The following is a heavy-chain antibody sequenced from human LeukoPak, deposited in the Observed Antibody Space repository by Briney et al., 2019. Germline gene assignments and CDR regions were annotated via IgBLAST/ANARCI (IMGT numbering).Heavy chain of an antibody. CDR1: GGSFSGYY. CDR3: ARRTPYYYYYGMDV. D-gene: IGHD1/OR15-1a*01. V-gene: IGHV4-34*01. CDR2: INHSGST. J-gene: IGHJ6*02. Sequence: SETLSLTCAVYGGSFSGYYWSWIRQPPGKGLEWIGEINHSGSTNYNPSLKSRVTISVDKSKNQFSLKLSSVTAADTAVYYCARRTPYYYYYGMDVWGQGTTVTVSS.